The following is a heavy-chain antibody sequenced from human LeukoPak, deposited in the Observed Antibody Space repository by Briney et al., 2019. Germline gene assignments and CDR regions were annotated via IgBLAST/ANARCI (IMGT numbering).Heavy chain of an antibody. J-gene: IGHJ6*04. CDR3: AELGITMIGGV. Sequence: GGSLRLSCAASGFTFSSYTMNWVRQAPGKGLEWVSYIGSSVSTIYYADSVKGRFTISRDNAKNSLYLQMNSLRAEDTAVYYCAELGITMIGGVWGKGTTVTISS. CDR1: GFTFSSYT. V-gene: IGHV3-48*01. D-gene: IGHD3-10*02. CDR2: IGSSVSTI.